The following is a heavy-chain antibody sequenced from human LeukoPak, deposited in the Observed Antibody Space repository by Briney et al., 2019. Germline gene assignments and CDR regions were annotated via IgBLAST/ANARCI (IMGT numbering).Heavy chain of an antibody. CDR3: AREDYYDSPYAFDI. D-gene: IGHD3-22*01. CDR2: IYYSGST. Sequence: SETLSLTCTVSGGSISSYYWSWIRQPPGKGLEWIGYIYYSGSTNYNPSLKSRVTISVDTSKSQFSLKLSSVTAADTAVYYCAREDYYDSPYAFDIWGQGTMVTVSS. CDR1: GGSISSYY. V-gene: IGHV4-59*01. J-gene: IGHJ3*02.